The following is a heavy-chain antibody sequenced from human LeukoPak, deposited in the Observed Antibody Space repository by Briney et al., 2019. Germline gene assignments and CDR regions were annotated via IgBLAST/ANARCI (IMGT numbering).Heavy chain of an antibody. CDR1: GGSISSYY. V-gene: IGHV4-59*01. CDR3: ARGSGDFWSGYYYGPYYYYYMDV. CDR2: IYYSGST. Sequence: SETLSLTCTASGGSISSYYWSWIRQPPGKGLEWIGYIYYSGSTNYNPSPKSRVTISVDTSKNQFSLKLSSVTAADTAVYYCARGSGDFWSGYYYGPYYYYYMDVWGKGTTVTASS. J-gene: IGHJ6*03. D-gene: IGHD3-3*01.